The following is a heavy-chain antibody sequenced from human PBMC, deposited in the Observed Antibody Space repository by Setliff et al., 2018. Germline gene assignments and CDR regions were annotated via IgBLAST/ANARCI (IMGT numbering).Heavy chain of an antibody. D-gene: IGHD2-8*01. CDR2: INSDGSSI. V-gene: IGHV3-74*01. Sequence: GESLKISCAASGFTFSTYWMHWVRQVPGKGLVWVSRINSDGSSINYADSVKGRFTISRDEAKNSLYLQMNSLRTEDTAVYYCLMIVLRWGQGTMVTVSS. CDR1: GFTFSTYW. J-gene: IGHJ3*01. CDR3: LMIVLR.